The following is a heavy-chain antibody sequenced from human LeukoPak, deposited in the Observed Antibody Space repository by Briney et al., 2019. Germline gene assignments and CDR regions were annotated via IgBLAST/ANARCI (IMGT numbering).Heavy chain of an antibody. Sequence: SETLSLTCTVSGGSISSNYWSWIRQPPGKGLEWIGHIHYSGSTNSNPSLKSRVTISLDMSKSQFSLKLNSVNAADTGVYYCATIGSTYYDFWSGYYDAFDSWGQGTMVTVSS. CDR3: ATIGSTYYDFWSGYYDAFDS. D-gene: IGHD3-3*01. CDR1: GGSISSNY. CDR2: IHYSGST. J-gene: IGHJ3*02. V-gene: IGHV4-59*01.